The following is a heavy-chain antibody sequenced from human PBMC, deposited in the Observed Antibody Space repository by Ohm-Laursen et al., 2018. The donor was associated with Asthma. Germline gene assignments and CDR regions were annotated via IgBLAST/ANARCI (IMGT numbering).Heavy chain of an antibody. Sequence: SLRLSCAAPGYTFSRYSIHWVRQVPGKGLEWVASISTASTFIYYADSVRGRFTTSRDNAKNSVYLQMNSLRAEDTAVYYCARDSHSSGWTSGWFDPWGQGTPVTVSS. J-gene: IGHJ5*02. CDR1: GYTFSRYS. CDR2: ISTASTFI. V-gene: IGHV3-21*01. D-gene: IGHD6-19*01. CDR3: ARDSHSSGWTSGWFDP.